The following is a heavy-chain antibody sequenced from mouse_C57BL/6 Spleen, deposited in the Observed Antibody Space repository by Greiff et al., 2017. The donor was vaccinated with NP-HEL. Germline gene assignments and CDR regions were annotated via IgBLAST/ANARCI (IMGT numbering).Heavy chain of an antibody. CDR1: GYSFTDYN. J-gene: IGHJ1*03. CDR3: AAHYYGSSPRYFDV. CDR2: INPNYGTT. D-gene: IGHD1-1*01. Sequence: EVQLQQSGPELVKPGASVKISCKASGYSFTDYNMNWVKQSNGKSLEWIGVINPNYGTTSYNQKFKGKATLTVDQSSSTAYMQLNSLTSEDSAVYYCAAHYYGSSPRYFDVWGTGTTVTVSS. V-gene: IGHV1-39*01.